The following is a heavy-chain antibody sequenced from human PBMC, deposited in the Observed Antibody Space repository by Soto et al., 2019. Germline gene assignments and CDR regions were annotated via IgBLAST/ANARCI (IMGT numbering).Heavy chain of an antibody. CDR1: GFTFGAYA. V-gene: IGHV3-49*03. CDR2: SRGRAYGGTT. Sequence: PGGSLILSCTSSGFTFGAYAMSWFRQAPGKGLEWAGFSRGRAYGGTTEYAASVRGRFTISRDNSNSVTFLQMNSLTTEDTAVYYCARGMYSAYETSPLFFDYWGQGNLGTV. D-gene: IGHD5-12*01. CDR3: ARGMYSAYETSPLFFDY. J-gene: IGHJ4*02.